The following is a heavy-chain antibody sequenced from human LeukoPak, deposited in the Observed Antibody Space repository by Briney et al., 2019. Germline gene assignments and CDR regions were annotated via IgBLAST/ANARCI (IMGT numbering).Heavy chain of an antibody. CDR1: GGSISSSSYY. J-gene: IGHJ4*02. D-gene: IGHD2-15*01. CDR2: IYYSGST. V-gene: IGHV4-39*01. Sequence: KPSETLSLTCTVSGGSISSSSYYWGWIRQPPGKGLEWIGSIYYSGSTYYNPSLKSRVTISVDTSKNQFSLKLSSVTAADMAVYYCARSDIVVVVAVGYFDYWGQGTLVTVSS. CDR3: ARSDIVVVVAVGYFDY.